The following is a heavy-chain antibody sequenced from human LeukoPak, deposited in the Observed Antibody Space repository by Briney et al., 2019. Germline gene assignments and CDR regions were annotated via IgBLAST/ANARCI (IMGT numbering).Heavy chain of an antibody. J-gene: IGHJ4*02. V-gene: IGHV4-30-4*07. CDR3: ARGRTHLVYYDSSGYYSDFDY. D-gene: IGHD3-22*01. CDR1: GGSISSGGYS. Sequence: SETLSLTCAVSGGSISSGGYSWSWIRQPPGKGLEWIGYIYYSGSTYYNPSLKSRVTISVDTSKNQFSLKLSSVTAADTAVYYCARGRTHLVYYDSSGYYSDFDYWGQGTLVTVSS. CDR2: IYYSGST.